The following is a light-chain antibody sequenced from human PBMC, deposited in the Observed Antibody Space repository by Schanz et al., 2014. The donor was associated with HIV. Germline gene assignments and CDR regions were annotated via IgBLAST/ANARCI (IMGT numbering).Light chain of an antibody. Sequence: EIVLTQSPATLSLSPGERATLSCRASQSIGSDLAWYQQKTGQAPRLLISDASNRATGIPARFSGSGSGTDFTLTISSLEPEDFVVYYCQQRFNWPRTFGQGTKVEIK. CDR3: QQRFNWPRT. V-gene: IGKV3-11*01. CDR1: QSIGSD. CDR2: DAS. J-gene: IGKJ1*01.